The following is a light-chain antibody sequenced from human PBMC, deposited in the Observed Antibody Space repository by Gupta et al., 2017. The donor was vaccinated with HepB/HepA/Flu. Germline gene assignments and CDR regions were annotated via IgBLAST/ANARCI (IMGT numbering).Light chain of an antibody. Sequence: EIVLTQSPATLSLSPGERATLSCRASQSVSSYLAWYQQKPGQAPRLLIYDASKRATGIPARFSGSGPGTXFTLTIXSLEPEDFAVYYCQQRSNWQITFGXGTRLEIK. J-gene: IGKJ5*01. CDR2: DAS. CDR3: QQRSNWQIT. CDR1: QSVSSY. V-gene: IGKV3D-11*02.